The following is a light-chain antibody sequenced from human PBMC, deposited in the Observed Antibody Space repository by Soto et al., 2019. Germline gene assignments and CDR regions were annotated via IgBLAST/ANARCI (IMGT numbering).Light chain of an antibody. CDR3: QQYYSIPLS. CDR2: GAS. V-gene: IGKV1-16*02. J-gene: IGKJ4*01. Sequence: DIQMTQSPSSLSASVGDRVTITCRASQDISNFLCWIQQKPGKAPKSLIYGASNLEGGVPSKFTGSRSGTDLTLPISSLQPEDFATDDCQQYYSIPLSFGGGTKVEIK. CDR1: QDISNF.